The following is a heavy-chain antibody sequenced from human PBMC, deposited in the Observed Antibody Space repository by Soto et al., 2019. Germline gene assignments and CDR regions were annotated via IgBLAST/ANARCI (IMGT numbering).Heavy chain of an antibody. CDR2: IKQDGSEE. CDR3: ARDPVLRFLEWSPYSYYYMDV. V-gene: IGHV3-7*01. J-gene: IGHJ6*03. CDR1: GFTFSSYW. D-gene: IGHD3-3*01. Sequence: GGSLRLSCAASGFTFSSYWMSWVRQAPGKGLEWVANIKQDGSEEYYVDSVKGRFTISRDNAKNSLYLQMNSLRAEDTAVYYCARDPVLRFLEWSPYSYYYMDVWGKGTTVTVSS.